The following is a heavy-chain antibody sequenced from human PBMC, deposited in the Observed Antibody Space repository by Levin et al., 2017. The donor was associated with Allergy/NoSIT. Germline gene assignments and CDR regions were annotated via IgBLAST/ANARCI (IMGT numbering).Heavy chain of an antibody. V-gene: IGHV4-4*07. CDR3: ARHGDEESYYDFWSGYSNPLDYYYYGMDV. CDR1: GGSISSYY. CDR2: IYTSGST. J-gene: IGHJ6*02. D-gene: IGHD3-3*01. Sequence: SETLSLTCTVSGGSISSYYWSWIRQPAGKGLEWIGRIYTSGSTNYNPSLKSRVTMSVDTSKNQFSLKLSSVTAADTAVYYCARHGDEESYYDFWSGYSNPLDYYYYGMDVWGQGTTVTVAS.